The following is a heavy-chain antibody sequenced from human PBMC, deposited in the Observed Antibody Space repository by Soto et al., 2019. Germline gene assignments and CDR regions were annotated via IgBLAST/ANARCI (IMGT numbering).Heavy chain of an antibody. V-gene: IGHV3-48*02. Sequence: EVQLVESGGGLVQPGGSLRLSCTASGFTFSSYSMNWVRQAPGKGLEWVSYISSSSSTIYYAVSVKGRFTISRDNAKNSLYLQMNNLRDEETDVYYCASLPHWSDSDYDYYDYMDVWGKGTTVTVSS. CDR3: ASLPHWSDSDYDYYDYMDV. CDR2: ISSSSSTI. CDR1: GFTFSSYS. J-gene: IGHJ6*03. D-gene: IGHD1-1*01.